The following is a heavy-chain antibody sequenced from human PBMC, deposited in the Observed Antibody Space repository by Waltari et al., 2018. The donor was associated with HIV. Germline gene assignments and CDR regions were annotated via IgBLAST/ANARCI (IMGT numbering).Heavy chain of an antibody. CDR2: ISWNSGSI. CDR1: GFTFDNYA. J-gene: IGHJ5*02. Sequence: EVQLVEFGGGLVQPGGSLRLSCAASGFTFDNYAMHWVRQAPGKGLEWVSGISWNSGSIGYADSVKGRFTISRDNAKNSLYLQMNSLRAEDTALYYCAKDGQFAAPWGQGTLVTVSS. V-gene: IGHV3-9*01. CDR3: AKDGQFAAP.